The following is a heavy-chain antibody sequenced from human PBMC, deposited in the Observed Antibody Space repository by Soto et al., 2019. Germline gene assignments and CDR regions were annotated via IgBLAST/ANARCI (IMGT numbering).Heavy chain of an antibody. Sequence: QVQLVQSGAEVKKPGSSVKVSCKASGGAFRSYTISWVRQAPGQGLEWMGGITPIFGAANYEQKLGGRVTISAEKSTTTAYMELSNLTSEDTAVYYCAGDEIAVANRVGMDVWGQGTTVIVSS. V-gene: IGHV1-69*06. CDR3: AGDEIAVANRVGMDV. J-gene: IGHJ6*02. CDR2: ITPIFGAA. D-gene: IGHD6-19*01. CDR1: GGAFRSYT.